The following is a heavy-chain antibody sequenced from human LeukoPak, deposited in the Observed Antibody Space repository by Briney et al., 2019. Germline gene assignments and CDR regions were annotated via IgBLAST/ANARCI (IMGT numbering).Heavy chain of an antibody. D-gene: IGHD2-2*01. CDR1: GLTFSSYA. V-gene: IGHV3-30-3*01. CDR3: ASMQVYCSSTSCYDIGMDV. J-gene: IGHJ6*04. CDR2: ISYDGSNK. Sequence: GGSLRLSCAASGLTFSSYAMHWVGKAQAKGLEWVAVISYDGSNKYYADSVKGRFTISRDNSKNTLYLQMNSLRAEDTAVYYCASMQVYCSSTSCYDIGMDVWGKGTTVTVSS.